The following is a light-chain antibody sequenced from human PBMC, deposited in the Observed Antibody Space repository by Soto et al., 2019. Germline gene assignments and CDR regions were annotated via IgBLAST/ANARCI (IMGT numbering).Light chain of an antibody. V-gene: IGLV1-40*01. J-gene: IGLJ2*01. CDR1: SSNIGAGFD. CDR3: LSYYTSLRGV. CDR2: ANT. Sequence: QSVLTQPPSVSGAPGQTVTISCTGTSSNIGAGFDVHWYQQLPGAAPKLLIYANTDRPSGVPARFSGSKSVTSASLAITGLQPEDEADYFCLSYYTSLRGVFGGGTKLTVL.